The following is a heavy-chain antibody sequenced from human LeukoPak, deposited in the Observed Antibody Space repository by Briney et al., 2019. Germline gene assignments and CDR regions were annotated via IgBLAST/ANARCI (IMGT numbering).Heavy chain of an antibody. CDR2: INAGGGST. V-gene: IGHV3-64*02. CDR1: GFIFSNFD. J-gene: IGHJ4*02. Sequence: GGSLRLSCAASGFIFSNFDIHWVRQAPGKGLEYVSSINAGGGSTYYAASVKGRFTISRDAVKDTLYLQMGSVRIEDTAVYYCARGGLESPWSGYNAPDFWGQGTLVAVSS. D-gene: IGHD3-3*01. CDR3: ARGGLESPWSGYNAPDF.